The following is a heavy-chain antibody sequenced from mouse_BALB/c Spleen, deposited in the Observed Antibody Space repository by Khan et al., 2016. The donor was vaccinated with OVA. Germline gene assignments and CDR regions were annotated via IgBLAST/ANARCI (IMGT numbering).Heavy chain of an antibody. CDR2: IWSGGST. J-gene: IGHJ3*01. D-gene: IGHD2-1*01. CDR1: GFSLTSYG. Sequence: VKLLESGPGLVQPSQSLSITCTVSGFSLTSYGVHWVRQSPGKGLEWLGVIWSGGSTDYNAAFISRLSISKDNSKSQVFFKMNSLQANDTAIYYCARSPYGNYGFAYWGQGTLVTVSA. CDR3: ARSPYGNYGFAY. V-gene: IGHV2-2*02.